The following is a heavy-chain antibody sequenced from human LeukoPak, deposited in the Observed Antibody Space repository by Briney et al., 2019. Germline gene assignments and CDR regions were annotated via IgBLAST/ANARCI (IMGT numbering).Heavy chain of an antibody. CDR2: ISGSAHKI. CDR1: GFTFSSSA. V-gene: IGHV3-23*01. Sequence: GSLRLSCAASGFTFSSSAMSWVRQAPEKGLDWVSVISGSAHKIRYADSVKGRFTISRDNSENIVYLQMNNLRAEDTAVYYCAGRVTGYSSGYVYWGQGTLVTVSS. J-gene: IGHJ4*02. CDR3: AGRVTGYSSGYVY. D-gene: IGHD5-18*01.